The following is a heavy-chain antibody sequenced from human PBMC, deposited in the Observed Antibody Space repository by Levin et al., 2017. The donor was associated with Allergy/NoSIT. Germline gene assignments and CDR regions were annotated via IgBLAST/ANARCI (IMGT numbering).Heavy chain of an antibody. D-gene: IGHD3-3*01. CDR3: ARGGTHDYWGSNY. CDR2: LYTDGTT. Sequence: SQTLSLTCTVSGASISSGTYYWSWIRQPAGKGLEWIGRLYTDGTTRHYNPLFESRVTISADTSKNQFSLRLTSVTAADTAVYYCARGGTHDYWGSNYWGQGTLVSVSS. V-gene: IGHV4-61*02. J-gene: IGHJ4*01. CDR1: GASISSGTYY.